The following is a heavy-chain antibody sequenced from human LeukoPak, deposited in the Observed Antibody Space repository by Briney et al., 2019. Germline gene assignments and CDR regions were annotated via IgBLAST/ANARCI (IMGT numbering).Heavy chain of an antibody. CDR3: ARDRRIVVVPAAPFDP. CDR2: FDPEDGET. J-gene: IGHJ5*02. CDR1: GYTLTELS. V-gene: IGHV1-24*01. Sequence: ASVEVSCKVSGYTLTELSMHWVRQAPGKGLEWMGGFDPEDGETNYAQKFQGRVTITADESTSTAYMELSSLRSEDTAVYYSARDRRIVVVPAAPFDPWGQGTLVTVSS. D-gene: IGHD2-2*01.